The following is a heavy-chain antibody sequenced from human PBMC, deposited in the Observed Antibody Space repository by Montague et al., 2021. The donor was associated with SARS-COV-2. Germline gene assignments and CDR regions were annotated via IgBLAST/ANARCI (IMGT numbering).Heavy chain of an antibody. CDR1: GFTFSSYG. D-gene: IGHD2-21*01. Sequence: SLRLSCAASGFTFSSYGMHWVRQAPGKGLEWVAVISYDGSNKYYADSVKGRFTISRDNSKNTLYLQMNSLRAEDTAVYYCARGFRGGYSTFDYWGQGTLVTVSS. CDR3: ARGFRGGYSTFDY. J-gene: IGHJ4*02. CDR2: ISYDGSNK. V-gene: IGHV3-30*03.